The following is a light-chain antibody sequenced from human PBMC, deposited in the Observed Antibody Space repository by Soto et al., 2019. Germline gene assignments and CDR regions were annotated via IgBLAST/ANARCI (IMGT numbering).Light chain of an antibody. CDR2: GAS. CDR3: QESYSFLWGT. Sequence: DIQMTQSPSSLSASVGDRFTIACQTSQSINTYLNWYQHKPGNAPKLLIYGASSLQSGVPLRFSGSGSGTDFTLTISSLEPEDFATYYCQESYSFLWGTCGQGTKVDIK. CDR1: QSINTY. J-gene: IGKJ1*01. V-gene: IGKV1-39*01.